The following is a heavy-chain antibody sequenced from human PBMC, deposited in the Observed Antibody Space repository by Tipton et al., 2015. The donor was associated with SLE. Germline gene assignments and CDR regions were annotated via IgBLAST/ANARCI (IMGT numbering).Heavy chain of an antibody. Sequence: LRLSCAVSGYSINSGYYWGWIRQPPGKGVEWNGSIFYSGGTYYNWSLKSRVTISLDTSKNQFSLKLISVTAADTAVYYCARDEDIVVGSLDIWGQGTMVSVSS. V-gene: IGHV4-38-2*02. J-gene: IGHJ3*02. CDR3: ARDEDIVVGSLDI. D-gene: IGHD2-15*01. CDR2: IFYSGGT. CDR1: GYSINSGYY.